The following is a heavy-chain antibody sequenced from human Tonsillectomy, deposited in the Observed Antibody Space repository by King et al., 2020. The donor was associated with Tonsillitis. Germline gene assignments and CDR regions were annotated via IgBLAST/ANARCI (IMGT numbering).Heavy chain of an antibody. CDR2: INPNSGGT. V-gene: IGHV1-2*02. D-gene: IGHD1-26*01. CDR3: ARARGGSYLFAY. CDR1: GYTFTGYY. Sequence: VQLVQSGAEVKKPGASVKVSCKASGYTFTGYYIHWVRQAPGQGLEWMGWINPNSGGTDDAQKFQGRVTMTRDTFITTAYMDLSRLRSDDTALYYCARARGGSYLFAYWGQGTLVTVSS. J-gene: IGHJ4*02.